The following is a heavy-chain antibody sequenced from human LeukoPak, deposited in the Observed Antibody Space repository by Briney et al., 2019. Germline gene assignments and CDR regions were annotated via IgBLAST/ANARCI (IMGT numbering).Heavy chain of an antibody. J-gene: IGHJ4*02. D-gene: IGHD6-13*01. CDR2: ISSNGGST. V-gene: IGHV3-64*01. CDR1: GFTFSSYA. Sequence: GGSLRLSCAASGFTFSSYAMHWVRQAPGKGLEYVSAISSNGGSTYCANSVKGRFTISRDNSKNTLYLQMGSLRAEDMAVYYCAREGLGIAAADYWGQGTLVTVSS. CDR3: AREGLGIAAADY.